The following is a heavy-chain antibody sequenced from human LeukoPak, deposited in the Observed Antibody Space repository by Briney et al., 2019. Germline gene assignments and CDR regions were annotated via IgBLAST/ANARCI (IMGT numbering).Heavy chain of an antibody. Sequence: PSGTLSLTCAVSGGSISSSNWWSWVRPPPGKGLEWIGEIYHSGSTNYNPSLKSRVTISIDASKNQFSLRLSSVTAADTAVYYCVRGRAVFGVVTPDYWGQGTLVTVSS. J-gene: IGHJ4*02. D-gene: IGHD3-3*01. CDR1: GGSISSSNW. CDR3: VRGRAVFGVVTPDY. CDR2: IYHSGST. V-gene: IGHV4-4*02.